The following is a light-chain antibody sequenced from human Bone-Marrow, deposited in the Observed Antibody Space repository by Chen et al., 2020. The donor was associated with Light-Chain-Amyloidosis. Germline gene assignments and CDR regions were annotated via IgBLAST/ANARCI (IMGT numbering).Light chain of an antibody. Sequence: SYELTQPPSVSVSPGQTAMITCSGDDLPTKYAYWYQQKPGQAPVLVIHRETERPSGIYERFAGSSTETTATLTISGVQAEDEADYHCQSADSSGTYEVIFGGGTKLTVL. CDR2: RET. J-gene: IGLJ2*01. V-gene: IGLV3-25*03. CDR3: QSADSSGTYEVI. CDR1: DLPTKY.